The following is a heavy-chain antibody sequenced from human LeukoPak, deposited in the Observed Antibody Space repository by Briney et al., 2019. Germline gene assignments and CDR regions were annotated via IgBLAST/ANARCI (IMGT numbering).Heavy chain of an antibody. CDR2: IYYSGST. V-gene: IGHV4-59*01. CDR3: ARDRAAHCSSTSRYVWYFDL. D-gene: IGHD2-2*01. Sequence: SETLSLTCTVSGGSISSYYWSWIRQPPGKGLEWIGYIYYSGSTNYNPSLKSRVTISVDTSKNQFSLKLSSVTAADTAVYYCARDRAAHCSSTSRYVWYFDLWGRGTLVTVSS. J-gene: IGHJ2*01. CDR1: GGSISSYY.